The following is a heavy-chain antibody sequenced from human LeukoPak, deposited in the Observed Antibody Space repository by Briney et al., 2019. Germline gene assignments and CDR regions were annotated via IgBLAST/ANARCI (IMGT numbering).Heavy chain of an antibody. CDR2: IKQDGSEK. J-gene: IGHJ5*02. CDR1: GFTFSNYW. CDR3: ARGGAPYCSSTSCYEDRFDP. Sequence: GGSLRLSCAASGFTFSNYWMSWVRQAPGKGLEWVANIKQDGSEKYYVDSVKDRFTISRDNAKNSLYLQMISLRAEDTAVYYCARGGAPYCSSTSCYEDRFDPWGQGTLVTVSS. D-gene: IGHD2-2*01. V-gene: IGHV3-7*05.